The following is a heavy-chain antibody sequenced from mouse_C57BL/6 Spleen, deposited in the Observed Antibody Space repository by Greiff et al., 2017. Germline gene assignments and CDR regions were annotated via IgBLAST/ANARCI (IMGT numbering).Heavy chain of an antibody. J-gene: IGHJ2*01. CDR1: GYTFTSYW. CDR2: IYPSDSET. Sequence: QVQLKQPGAELVRPGSSVKLSCKASGYTFTSYWMDWVKQRPGQGLEWIGNIYPSDSETHYNQKFKDKATLTVDKSSSTAYMQLSSLTSEDSAVYYCARYYYGSSYNYFDYWGQGTTLTVSS. D-gene: IGHD1-1*01. V-gene: IGHV1-61*01. CDR3: ARYYYGSSYNYFDY.